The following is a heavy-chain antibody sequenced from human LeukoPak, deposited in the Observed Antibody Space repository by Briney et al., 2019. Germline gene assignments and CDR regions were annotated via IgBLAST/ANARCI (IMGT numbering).Heavy chain of an antibody. J-gene: IGHJ4*02. Sequence: GGSLRLFCAASGFTVSSNYMSWARQAPGKWLVCVSVIYSGGSTYYADSVKGRFTITRDNSKNTLCPQMNSLRAEDTAVYYCAREGSGIDYWGQGTLVAVSS. CDR3: AREGSGIDY. V-gene: IGHV3-53*01. CDR2: IYSGGST. CDR1: GFTVSSNY. D-gene: IGHD1-1*01.